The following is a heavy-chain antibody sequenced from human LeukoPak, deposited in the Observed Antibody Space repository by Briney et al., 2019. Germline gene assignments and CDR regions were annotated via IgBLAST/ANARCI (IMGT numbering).Heavy chain of an antibody. CDR3: ARVSRVHYYGSNWFDP. D-gene: IGHD3-10*01. Sequence: ASVKVSCKASGYTFTSYGISWVRQAPGQGLEWMGWISAYNGNTNYAQKLQGRVTMTTDTSTSTAYMELRSLRSDDTAVYYCARVSRVHYYGSNWFDPWGQGTLVTVSS. J-gene: IGHJ5*02. CDR1: GYTFTSYG. CDR2: ISAYNGNT. V-gene: IGHV1-18*01.